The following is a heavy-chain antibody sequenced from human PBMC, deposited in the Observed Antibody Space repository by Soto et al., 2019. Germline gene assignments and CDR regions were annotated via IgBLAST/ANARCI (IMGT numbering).Heavy chain of an antibody. Sequence: GGSLRLSCVASGFSFGTYAMTWVRQVPGKGLEWVSTISGGIGSTFYADSVKGRFTISRDISKKMLFLHMNGLRGEDTGTYYCAKGAARYVDYWGRGTLVTVSS. V-gene: IGHV3-23*01. D-gene: IGHD1-26*01. CDR1: GFSFGTYA. CDR2: ISGGIGST. J-gene: IGHJ4*02. CDR3: AKGAARYVDY.